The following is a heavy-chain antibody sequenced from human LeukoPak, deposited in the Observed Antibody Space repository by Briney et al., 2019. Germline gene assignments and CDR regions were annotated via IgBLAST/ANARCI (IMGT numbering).Heavy chain of an antibody. D-gene: IGHD6-13*01. CDR2: INPNSGGT. Sequence: ASVKGSCKASGYTFTGYYMHWVRQAPGQGLEWMGWINPNSGGTNYAQKFQGRVTMTRDTSISTAYMELSRLRSDDTAVYYCARGAPSGYSSSWYNYWGQGTLVTVSS. J-gene: IGHJ4*02. CDR3: ARGAPSGYSSSWYNY. V-gene: IGHV1-2*02. CDR1: GYTFTGYY.